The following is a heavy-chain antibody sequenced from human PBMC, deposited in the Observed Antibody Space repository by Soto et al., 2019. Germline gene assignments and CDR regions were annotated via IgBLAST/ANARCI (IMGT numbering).Heavy chain of an antibody. Sequence: SETLSLTCTVSGGSISSGGYYWSWIRQHPGKGLEWIGYIYYSGSTYYNPSLKSRVTISVDTSKNQFSLKLSSVTAADTAVYYCARGMEEHGSGSPDAFDIWGQGTMVTVSS. J-gene: IGHJ3*02. CDR2: IYYSGST. V-gene: IGHV4-31*03. CDR1: GGSISSGGYY. D-gene: IGHD3-10*01. CDR3: ARGMEEHGSGSPDAFDI.